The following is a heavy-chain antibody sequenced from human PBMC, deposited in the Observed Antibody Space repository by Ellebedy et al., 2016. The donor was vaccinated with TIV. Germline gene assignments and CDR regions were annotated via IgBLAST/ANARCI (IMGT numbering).Heavy chain of an antibody. CDR1: GYTFSNYF. Sequence: AASVKVSCKASGYTFSNYFVHWVRQAPGQGLEWMGIINPSGGSTTYAQKLQGRVTMTRDTSTSTVYMELTSLRSEDTAMYYCARESSGYGGYDYWGQGTLVTVSS. CDR2: INPSGGST. CDR3: ARESSGYGGYDY. D-gene: IGHD6-19*01. J-gene: IGHJ4*02. V-gene: IGHV1-46*04.